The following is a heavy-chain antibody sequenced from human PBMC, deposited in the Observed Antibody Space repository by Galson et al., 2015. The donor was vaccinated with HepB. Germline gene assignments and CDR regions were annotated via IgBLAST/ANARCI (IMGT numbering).Heavy chain of an antibody. CDR3: ARGRGSSYFDY. V-gene: IGHV4-34*01. CDR1: GGSFSGYY. CDR2: INHSGST. D-gene: IGHD6-13*01. Sequence: TLSLTCAVYGGSFSGYYWSWIRQPPGKGLEWIGEINHSGSTNYDPSLKSRVTISVDTSKNQFSLKLSSVTAADTAVYYCARGRGSSYFDYWGQGTLVTVSS. J-gene: IGHJ4*02.